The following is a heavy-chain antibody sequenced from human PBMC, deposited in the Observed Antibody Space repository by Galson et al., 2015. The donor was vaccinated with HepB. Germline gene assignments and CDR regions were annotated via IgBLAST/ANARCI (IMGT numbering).Heavy chain of an antibody. CDR3: ARGRGIVGARRGHYFDY. CDR2: INHSGST. D-gene: IGHD1-26*01. J-gene: IGHJ4*02. V-gene: IGHV4-34*01. Sequence: SETLSLTCAVYGGSFSGYYWSWIRQPPGKGLEWIGEINHSGSTNYNPPLKSRVTISVDTSKNQFSLKLSSVTAADTAVYYCARGRGIVGARRGHYFDYWGQGTLVTVSS. CDR1: GGSFSGYY.